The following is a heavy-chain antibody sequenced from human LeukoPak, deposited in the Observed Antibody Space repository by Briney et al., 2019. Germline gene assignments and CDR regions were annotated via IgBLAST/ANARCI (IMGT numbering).Heavy chain of an antibody. Sequence: SETLSLTCTVSGGSISSGSYYWSWIRQPAGEGLEWIGRIYTSGSTNYNPSLKSRVTISVHTSKNQFSMKLSSVTAADTAVYYCARDFLTGTVFGVVHNWFDPWGQGTLVTVSS. V-gene: IGHV4-61*02. CDR3: ARDFLTGTVFGVVHNWFDP. D-gene: IGHD3-3*01. CDR2: IYTSGST. J-gene: IGHJ5*02. CDR1: GGSISSGSYY.